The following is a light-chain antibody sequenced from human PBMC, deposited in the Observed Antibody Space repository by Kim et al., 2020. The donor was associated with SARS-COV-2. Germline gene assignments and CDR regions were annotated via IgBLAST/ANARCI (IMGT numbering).Light chain of an antibody. CDR2: DVS. V-gene: IGLV2-14*04. CDR3: SSYTTSSTFVV. CDR1: SSDVGGYNY. J-gene: IGLJ2*01. Sequence: QSITISCTVTSSDVGGYNYVSWYQQHPGKAPKLMIYDVSKRPSGVSNRFSGSKSGNTASLTISGLQAEDEADYYCSSYTTSSTFVVFGGGTQLTVL.